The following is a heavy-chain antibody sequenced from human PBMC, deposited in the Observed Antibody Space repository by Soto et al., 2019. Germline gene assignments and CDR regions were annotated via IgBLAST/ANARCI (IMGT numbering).Heavy chain of an antibody. CDR2: ISAYNGNT. V-gene: IGHV1-18*01. CDR1: GYTFTSYG. Sequence: GASVKVSCKASGYTFTSYGISWVRQAPGQGLEWIGWISAYNGNTNYAQKLQGRVTMTTDTSTSTAYMELRSLRSDDTAVYYCARTTYDIVLMVYANHIDYWGQGTLVTVSS. CDR3: ARTTYDIVLMVYANHIDY. J-gene: IGHJ4*02. D-gene: IGHD2-8*01.